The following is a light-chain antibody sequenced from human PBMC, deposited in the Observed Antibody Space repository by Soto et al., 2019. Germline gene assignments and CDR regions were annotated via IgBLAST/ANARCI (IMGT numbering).Light chain of an antibody. CDR3: SSYTSSSTLYV. CDR2: DVS. Sequence: QSALTQPASVSGSPGQSITISCTGTSSDVGGYNYVSWYQQHPGKAPKLMIYDVSNRHSGVSNRFSGSKSGNTASLTISGLQAEDEADDYCSSYTSSSTLYVFGTGTKLTVL. V-gene: IGLV2-14*01. J-gene: IGLJ1*01. CDR1: SSDVGGYNY.